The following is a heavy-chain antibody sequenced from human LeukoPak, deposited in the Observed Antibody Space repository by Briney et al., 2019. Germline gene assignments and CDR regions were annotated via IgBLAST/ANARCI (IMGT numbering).Heavy chain of an antibody. Sequence: GGSLRLSCAASAFTFSSYSMDWVRQAPGKGLEWVSSISSSSSYIYYADSVKGRFTISRDNAKHSLYLQMNSLRAEDTAVYYCASSAPSDIWGRGTMVTVSS. CDR2: ISSSSSYI. V-gene: IGHV3-21*01. CDR1: AFTFSSYS. CDR3: ASSAPSDI. J-gene: IGHJ3*02.